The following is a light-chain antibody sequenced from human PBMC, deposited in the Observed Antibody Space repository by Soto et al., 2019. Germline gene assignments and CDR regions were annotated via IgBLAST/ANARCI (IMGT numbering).Light chain of an antibody. CDR1: QSISSW. CDR3: QQHNSFSIT. V-gene: IGKV1-5*03. Sequence: ITQSPSTLSTPAGDRVTITCRASQSISSWLAWYQHKPGKAPKILIYKASTLKSGVPSRFSGSGSGTEFALTISSLQPDDFATYYCQQHNSFSITFGQGTRLEI. J-gene: IGKJ5*01. CDR2: KAS.